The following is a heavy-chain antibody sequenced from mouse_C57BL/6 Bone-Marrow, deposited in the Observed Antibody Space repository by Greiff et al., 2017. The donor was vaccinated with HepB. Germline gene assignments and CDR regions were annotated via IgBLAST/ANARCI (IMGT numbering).Heavy chain of an antibody. J-gene: IGHJ1*03. CDR3: ARGWLLRDWYFDV. CDR1: GFNIKDYY. CDR2: IDPEDGET. D-gene: IGHD2-3*01. Sequence: EVKLVESGAELVKPGASVKLSCTASGFNIKDYYMHWVKQRTEQGLEWIGRIDPEDGETKYAPKFQGKATITADTSSNTAYLQLSSLTSEDTAVYYCARGWLLRDWYFDVWGTGTTVTVSS. V-gene: IGHV14-2*01.